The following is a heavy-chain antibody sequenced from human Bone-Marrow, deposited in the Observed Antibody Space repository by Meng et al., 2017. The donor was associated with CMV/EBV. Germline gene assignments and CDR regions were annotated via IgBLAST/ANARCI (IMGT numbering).Heavy chain of an antibody. CDR1: GFTFSSYA. D-gene: IGHD3-22*01. Sequence: GESLKISCAASGFTFSSYAMSWVRQAPGKGLEWVSAISGSGGSTYYADSVKGRFTISRDNSKNTLYLQMNSLRAADTAVYYCAKGWAPGAPHYYDSSGYAFFDYYYGMDVWGQGTTVTVSS. CDR2: ISGSGGST. J-gene: IGHJ6*02. V-gene: IGHV3-23*01. CDR3: AKGWAPGAPHYYDSSGYAFFDYYYGMDV.